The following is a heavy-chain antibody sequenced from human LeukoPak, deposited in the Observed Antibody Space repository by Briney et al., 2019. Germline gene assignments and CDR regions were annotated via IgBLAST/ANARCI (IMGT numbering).Heavy chain of an antibody. CDR3: AKDSGSYPSGMDV. CDR1: GFTFSSYA. J-gene: IGHJ6*02. D-gene: IGHD1-26*01. Sequence: GGSLRLSCAASGFTFSSYAMSWVRQLPGKGLEWVSAISGNGGSTYYADSVKGRFTISRDNSKNTLYLQINSLRAEDTAVYYCAKDSGSYPSGMDVWGQGTPVTVSS. V-gene: IGHV3-23*01. CDR2: ISGNGGST.